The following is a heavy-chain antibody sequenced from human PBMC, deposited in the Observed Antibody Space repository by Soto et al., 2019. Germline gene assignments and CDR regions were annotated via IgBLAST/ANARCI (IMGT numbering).Heavy chain of an antibody. Sequence: SETLSLTCAVYGGSFSGYYWSWIRQPPGKGLEWIGEINHSGSTNYNPSLKSRVTISVDTSKNQFSLKLSSVTAADTAVYYCARYAAAAHDAFDIWGQGTMVTVSS. D-gene: IGHD6-13*01. CDR2: INHSGST. V-gene: IGHV4-34*01. J-gene: IGHJ3*02. CDR1: GGSFSGYY. CDR3: ARYAAAAHDAFDI.